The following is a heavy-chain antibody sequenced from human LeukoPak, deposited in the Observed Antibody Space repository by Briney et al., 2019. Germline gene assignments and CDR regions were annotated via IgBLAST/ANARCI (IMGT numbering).Heavy chain of an antibody. CDR2: INHSGST. CDR1: GGSFSGYY. Sequence: PSETLSLTCAVYGGSFSGYYWSWIRQPPGKGLEWIGEINHSGSTNYNPSLKSQVTISVDTSKNQFSLKLSSVTAADTAVYYCARYGGKGGLVYWGQGTLVTVSS. D-gene: IGHD4-23*01. J-gene: IGHJ4*02. V-gene: IGHV4-34*01. CDR3: ARYGGKGGLVY.